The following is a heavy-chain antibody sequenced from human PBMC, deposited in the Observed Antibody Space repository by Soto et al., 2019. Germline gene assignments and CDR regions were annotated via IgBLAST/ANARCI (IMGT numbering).Heavy chain of an antibody. J-gene: IGHJ4*02. D-gene: IGHD3-10*01. V-gene: IGHV3-30*03. Sequence: QVQLVESGGGVVQPGRSLRLSCAASGFPFTSYGMHWVREGPGKGLAWVAVISYDGSNKFYADSVKGRFTISRDNSKNTLYLQMNSLTPEDTALYYCVGGQYYFHYRGQGTLVIVSS. CDR3: VGGQYYFHY. CDR1: GFPFTSYG. CDR2: ISYDGSNK.